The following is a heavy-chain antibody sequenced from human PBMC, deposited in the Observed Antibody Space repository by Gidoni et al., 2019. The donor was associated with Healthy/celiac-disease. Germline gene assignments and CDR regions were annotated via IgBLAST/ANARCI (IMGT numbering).Heavy chain of an antibody. CDR2: IWYDGSNK. Sequence: QVQLVESGGGVVQPGRSLRLSCAASGFTFSSYGMHWVRQAPGKGLEWVAVIWYDGSNKYYADSVKGRFTISRDNSKHTLYLKMNSLRAEDTAVYYCARDRWSAVSHFDYWGQGTLVTVSS. D-gene: IGHD2-8*01. CDR1: GFTFSSYG. CDR3: ARDRWSAVSHFDY. V-gene: IGHV3-33*01. J-gene: IGHJ4*02.